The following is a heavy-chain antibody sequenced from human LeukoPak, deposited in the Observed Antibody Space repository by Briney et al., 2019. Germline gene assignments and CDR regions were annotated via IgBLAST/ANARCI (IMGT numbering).Heavy chain of an antibody. J-gene: IGHJ3*02. CDR1: GGSITSSSYY. D-gene: IGHD3-3*01. CDR2: IYYTGST. Sequence: PSETLSFTCSVSGGSITSSSYYWGWIRQPPEKGLEWIGSIYYTGSTYYNPSLKSRVTISVDTSKNQFSLKLSSVTAADTAVYYCARGVTPLEITIFGVVTPAFDIWGQGTMVTVSS. CDR3: ARGVTPLEITIFGVVTPAFDI. V-gene: IGHV4-39*07.